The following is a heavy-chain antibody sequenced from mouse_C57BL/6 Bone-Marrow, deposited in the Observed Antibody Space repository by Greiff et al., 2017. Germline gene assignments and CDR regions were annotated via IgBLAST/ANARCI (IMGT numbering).Heavy chain of an antibody. V-gene: IGHV5-16*01. CDR3: AREGYDSFAY. CDR1: GFTFSDYY. D-gene: IGHD1-1*01. Sequence: EVQVVESEGGLVQPGSSMKLSCTASGFTFSDYYMPWVRQVPEQGLEWVANINSDGSSTYYLASLKSRFLISGDNAENILYLKMSSLKTEDSATYYCAREGYDSFAYWGQGTLVTVSA. CDR2: INSDGSST. J-gene: IGHJ3*01.